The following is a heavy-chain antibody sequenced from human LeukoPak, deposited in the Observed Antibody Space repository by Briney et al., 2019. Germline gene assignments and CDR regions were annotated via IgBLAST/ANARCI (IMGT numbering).Heavy chain of an antibody. J-gene: IGHJ4*02. V-gene: IGHV3-74*01. CDR3: AKAAAIWRGFFDY. D-gene: IGHD2-2*02. Sequence: HPGGSLRLSCAASGFTFSSYWMHWVRQAPGKGLVWVSRINSDGSSTSYADSVKGRFTISRDNAKNTLYLQMNSLRAEDTAVYYCAKAAAIWRGFFDYWGQGTLVTVSS. CDR1: GFTFSSYW. CDR2: INSDGSST.